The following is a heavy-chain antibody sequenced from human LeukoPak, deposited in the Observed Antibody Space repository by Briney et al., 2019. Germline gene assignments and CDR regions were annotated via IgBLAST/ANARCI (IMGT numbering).Heavy chain of an antibody. CDR1: GGSISSYY. CDR2: IYYSGST. J-gene: IGHJ4*02. D-gene: IGHD3-9*01. Sequence: KPSETPSLTCTVSGGSISSYYWSWIRQPPGKGLEWIGYIYYSGSTNYNPSLKSRVTISVDTSKNQFSLKLSSVTAADTAVYYCARVTGYMIEDYFDYWGQGTLVTVSS. CDR3: ARVTGYMIEDYFDY. V-gene: IGHV4-59*01.